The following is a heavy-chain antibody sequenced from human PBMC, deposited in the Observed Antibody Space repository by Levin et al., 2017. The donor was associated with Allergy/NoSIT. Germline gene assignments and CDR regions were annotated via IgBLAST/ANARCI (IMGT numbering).Heavy chain of an antibody. CDR3: AKVFRGALEGGFLLDYYYMDG. CDR1: GFTFSSYA. V-gene: IGHV3-23*01. D-gene: IGHD3-10*01. Sequence: LSLTCAASGFTFSSYAMSWVRQAPGKGLEWVSAISGSGGSTYYADSVKGRFTLSRDNSKNTLYLQMNSLRAEDTAVYYCAKVFRGALEGGFLLDYYYMDGWGKGTTVTVSS. CDR2: ISGSGGST. J-gene: IGHJ6*03.